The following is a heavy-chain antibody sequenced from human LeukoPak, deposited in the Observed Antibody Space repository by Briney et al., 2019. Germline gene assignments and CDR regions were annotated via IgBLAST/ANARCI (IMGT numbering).Heavy chain of an antibody. CDR3: ARSWESVGATDY. V-gene: IGHV1-46*01. D-gene: IGHD1-26*01. Sequence: ASVKVSCKASGYTFTSYYMHWVRQAPGQGLEWMGITNPSGGSTSYAQKFQGRVTMTRDTSTSTVYMELSSLRSEDTAVYYCARSWESVGATDYWGQGTLVTVSS. CDR1: GYTFTSYY. J-gene: IGHJ4*02. CDR2: TNPSGGST.